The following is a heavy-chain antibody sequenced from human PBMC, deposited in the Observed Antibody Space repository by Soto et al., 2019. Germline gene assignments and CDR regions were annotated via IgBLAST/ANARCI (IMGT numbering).Heavy chain of an antibody. CDR2: ISHDATNT. J-gene: IGHJ4*02. CDR1: GFTFSDYF. CDR3: AKTRKTDGGGEDLDY. Sequence: WGSLRLSCAASGFTFSDYFIHWVRQAPGKGLEGVAFISHDATNTYLGDSVKGRFTISRDNSKNTVDLQMNSLRVEDTALYYCAKTRKTDGGGEDLDYWGQGILVTVSP. D-gene: IGHD3-16*01. V-gene: IGHV3-30*18.